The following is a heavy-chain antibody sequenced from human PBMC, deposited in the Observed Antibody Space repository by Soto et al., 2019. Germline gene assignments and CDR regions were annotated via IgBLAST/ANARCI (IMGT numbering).Heavy chain of an antibody. J-gene: IGHJ5*01. Sequence: EVQLVESGGGVVRPGGSLRLACAVSGFSFDEYGMSWVRQVPGKGPEWVAGIHRNGGSTGYADSVKGRFTISRDDAKNSLYLQMNSLRAEDTAFYYCARDHRWGYEYGDYADSWGHGTLVTVSS. D-gene: IGHD4-17*01. V-gene: IGHV3-20*04. CDR2: IHRNGGST. CDR3: ARDHRWGYEYGDYADS. CDR1: GFSFDEYG.